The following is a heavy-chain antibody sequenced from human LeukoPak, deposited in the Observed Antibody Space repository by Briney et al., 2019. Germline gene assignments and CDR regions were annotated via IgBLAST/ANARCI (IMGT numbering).Heavy chain of an antibody. Sequence: SETLSLTCAVYGGSFSAYYWSWIRQPPGKGLEWIGEINHSGSTNYNPSLKSRVTISVDTSKNQFSLKLSSVTAADTAVYYCARAGIIEDFWSDYPPVGYMDVWGKGTTVTVSS. J-gene: IGHJ6*03. CDR1: GGSFSAYY. CDR2: INHSGST. CDR3: ARAGIIEDFWSDYPPVGYMDV. D-gene: IGHD3-3*01. V-gene: IGHV4-34*01.